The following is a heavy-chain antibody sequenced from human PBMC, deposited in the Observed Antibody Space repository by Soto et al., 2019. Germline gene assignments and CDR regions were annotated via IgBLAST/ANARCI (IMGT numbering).Heavy chain of an antibody. CDR3: ARDWGALVGATGIDY. CDR2: INPSGGST. V-gene: IGHV1-46*01. Sequence: ASVKVSCKASGYTFTSYYMHWVRQAPGQGLEWMGIINPSGGSTSYAQKFQGRVTMTRDTSTSTVYMELSSLRSEDTAVYYCARDWGALVGATGIDYWGQGTLVTVSS. J-gene: IGHJ4*02. D-gene: IGHD1-26*01. CDR1: GYTFTSYY.